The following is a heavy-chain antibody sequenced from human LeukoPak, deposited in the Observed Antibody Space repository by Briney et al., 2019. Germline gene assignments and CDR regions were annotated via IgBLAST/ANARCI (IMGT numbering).Heavy chain of an antibody. V-gene: IGHV1-69*04. CDR3: ARVAAMVPSPIDY. CDR1: GYTFTGYY. Sequence: SVKVSCKASGYTFTGYYMHWVRQAPGQGLEWMGRIIPILGIANYAQKFQGRVTITADKSTSTAYMELSSLRSDDTAVYYCARVAAMVPSPIDYWGQGTLVTVSS. D-gene: IGHD5-18*01. J-gene: IGHJ4*02. CDR2: IIPILGIA.